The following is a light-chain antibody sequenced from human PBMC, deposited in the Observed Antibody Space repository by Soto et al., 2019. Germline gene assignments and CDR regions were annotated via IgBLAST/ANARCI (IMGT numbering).Light chain of an antibody. Sequence: EIVLTQSPGTLSLSPGERATLSCRASQSVSSSYLAWYQQKTGQAPRLLIYGASSRATGIPDRFSGSESGTDFTLTISRLEPEDFAMYYCEQYGSLWTFGQGTKVEIK. CDR2: GAS. CDR3: EQYGSLWT. V-gene: IGKV3-20*01. CDR1: QSVSSSY. J-gene: IGKJ1*01.